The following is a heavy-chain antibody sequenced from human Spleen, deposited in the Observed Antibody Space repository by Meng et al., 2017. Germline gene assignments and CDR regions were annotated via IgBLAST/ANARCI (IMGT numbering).Heavy chain of an antibody. D-gene: IGHD3-10*01. V-gene: IGHV1-2*06. J-gene: IGHJ5*02. CDR1: GYTFTSYD. CDR3: ARDWAAVRGVINNWFDP. Sequence: ASVKVSCKASGYTFTSYDINWVRQATGEGLEWMGRIISKSGGTNYAQQFQGRVTMTRDTSISTAYMELSGLRSDDTAVYYCARDWAAVRGVINNWFDPWGQGTLVTVSS. CDR2: IISKSGGT.